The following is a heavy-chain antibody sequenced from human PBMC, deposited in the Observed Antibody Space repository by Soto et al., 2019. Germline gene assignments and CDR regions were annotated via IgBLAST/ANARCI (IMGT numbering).Heavy chain of an antibody. CDR3: ARGNKSVY. J-gene: IGHJ4*02. V-gene: IGHV4-34*01. Sequence: PSETLSLTCAVYGGSFSGYYWSWIRQPPGKGLEWIGEINHSGSTNYNPSLKSRVTISVDTSKNQFSLKLSSVTAADTAVYYCARGNKSVYWGQGTLVTVSS. CDR2: INHSGST. CDR1: GGSFSGYY.